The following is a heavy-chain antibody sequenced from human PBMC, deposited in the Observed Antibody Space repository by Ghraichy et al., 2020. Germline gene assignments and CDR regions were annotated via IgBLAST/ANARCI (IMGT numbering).Heavy chain of an antibody. J-gene: IGHJ4*02. CDR3: ARLRLWWRATL. V-gene: IGHV3-53*01. CDR2: MDSAGDT. Sequence: GGSLRLSCAATGFPVSDTYMSWVRQAPGKGLEWVSTMDSAGDTYYAASVKGRFSISRDKSKNTLYLQMNDLRGDDTAMYYCARLRLWWRATLWGQGTLVTVSS. D-gene: IGHD2-21*01. CDR1: GFPVSDTY.